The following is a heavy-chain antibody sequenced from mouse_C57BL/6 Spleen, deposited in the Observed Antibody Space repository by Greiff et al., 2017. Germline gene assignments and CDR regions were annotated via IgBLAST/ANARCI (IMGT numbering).Heavy chain of an antibody. CDR1: GYTFTSYW. D-gene: IGHD1-1*01. V-gene: IGHV1-55*01. CDR3: ARSGYYYGSSYPYAMDY. CDR2: IYPGSVST. J-gene: IGHJ4*01. Sequence: VQLQQPGAELVKPGASVKMSCKASGYTFTSYWITWVKQRPGQGLAWIGDIYPGSVSTNYNEKFKSKATLTVDTSSSTAYMQLSSLTSEDSAVYYCARSGYYYGSSYPYAMDYWGQGTSVTVSA.